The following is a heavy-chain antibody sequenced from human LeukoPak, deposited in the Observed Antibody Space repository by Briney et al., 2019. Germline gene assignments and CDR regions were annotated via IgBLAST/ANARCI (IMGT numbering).Heavy chain of an antibody. CDR3: XXXXXXXXXXXGTPYYFDL. CDR1: GVTFSNYA. D-gene: IGHD2-15*01. J-gene: IGHJ4*02. V-gene: IGHV3-23*01. Sequence: GGSLRLSCVVSGVTFSNYAMSGVRPAPGKGLEGVSGISGSGDRTDQADSVKGRFTIHRDNTEHTLYLQVDSLRADDTGIYYCXXXXXXXXXXXGTPYYFDLWGQGTLVTVSS. CDR2: ISGSGDRT.